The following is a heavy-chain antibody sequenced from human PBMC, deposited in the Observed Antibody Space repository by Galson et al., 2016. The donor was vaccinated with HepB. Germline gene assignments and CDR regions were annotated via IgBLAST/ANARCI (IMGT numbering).Heavy chain of an antibody. J-gene: IGHJ4*02. CDR3: VYYYGSGSYYKRDY. D-gene: IGHD3-10*01. CDR1: GVTFSNYN. CDR2: ISSSTSYI. Sequence: SLRLSCAASGVTFSNYNMNWVRQAPGKGLEWVSSISSSTSYIYYADSVKGRFTISRDSAKNSLYLQTNSLRAEDTAVYYFVYYYGSGSYYKRDYWGQGTLVTVSS. V-gene: IGHV3-21*01.